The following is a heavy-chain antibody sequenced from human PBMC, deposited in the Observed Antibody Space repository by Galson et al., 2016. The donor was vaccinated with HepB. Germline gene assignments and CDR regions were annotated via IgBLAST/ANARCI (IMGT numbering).Heavy chain of an antibody. CDR1: GGSSIAYT. D-gene: IGHD2-21*02. V-gene: IGHV1-69*08. CDR3: ARDDSYCGVDCYRHFVH. J-gene: IGHJ5*02. CDR2: MIPILDRP. Sequence: CKASGGSSIAYTISWLRQAPGQGLEWLGRMIPILDRPNYAQSFQDRLTITADKYTNTAYMELNSLISDDTAVYYCARDDSYCGVDCYRHFVHWGQGTLVTVSS.